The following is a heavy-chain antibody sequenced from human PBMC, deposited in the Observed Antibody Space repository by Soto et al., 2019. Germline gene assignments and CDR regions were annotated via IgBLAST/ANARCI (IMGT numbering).Heavy chain of an antibody. V-gene: IGHV3-9*01. J-gene: IGHJ4*02. CDR2: ISWNSGSI. Sequence: GGSLRLSCAASGFTFDDYAMHWVRQAPGKGLEWVSGISWNSGSIGYADSVKGRFTISRDNAKNSLYLQMNSLRAEDTALYYCAKGPYSSSSRFPVYFDYWGQGTLVTVSS. D-gene: IGHD6-6*01. CDR3: AKGPYSSSSRFPVYFDY. CDR1: GFTFDDYA.